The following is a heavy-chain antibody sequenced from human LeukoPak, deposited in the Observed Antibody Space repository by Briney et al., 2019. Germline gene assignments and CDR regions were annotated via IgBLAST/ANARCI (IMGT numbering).Heavy chain of an antibody. CDR3: ARTAGRTTMIVVVIADDAFDI. Sequence: PSETLSLTCTVSGGSISSNSYYWGWIRQPPGKGLEWIGSIYYSGSTYYNPSLKSRVTISVDTSKNQFSLKLSSVTAADTAVYYCARTAGRTTMIVVVIADDAFDIWGQGTMVTVSS. CDR2: IYYSGST. J-gene: IGHJ3*02. V-gene: IGHV4-39*07. CDR1: GGSISSNSYY. D-gene: IGHD3-22*01.